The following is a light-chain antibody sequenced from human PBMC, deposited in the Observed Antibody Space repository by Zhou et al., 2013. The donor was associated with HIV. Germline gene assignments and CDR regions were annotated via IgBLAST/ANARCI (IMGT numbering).Light chain of an antibody. Sequence: QSVLTQPPSVSGAPGQRVTISCTGRSSNIGAGYDVHWYQQLPGTAPKLLIYGNSNRPSGVPDRFSGSKSGTSASLAITGLQAEDEADYYCGAWDGSLNGYVFGTGTKVTV. CDR2: GNS. CDR1: SSNIGAGYD. CDR3: GAWDGSLNGYV. J-gene: IGLJ1*01. V-gene: IGLV1-40*01.